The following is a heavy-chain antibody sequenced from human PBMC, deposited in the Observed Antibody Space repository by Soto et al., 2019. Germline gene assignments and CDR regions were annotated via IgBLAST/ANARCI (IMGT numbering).Heavy chain of an antibody. J-gene: IGHJ3*02. D-gene: IGHD2-15*01. V-gene: IGHV4-59*08. CDR2: IYYSGST. Sequence: SETLSLTCTVSGGSISSDYWSWIRQPPGKGLEWIGYIYYSGSTNYNPSLKSRVTISVDTSKNQFSLKLSSVTAADTAVYYCARYLGGGSRNAFDIWGQGTMVTVSS. CDR1: GGSISSDY. CDR3: ARYLGGGSRNAFDI.